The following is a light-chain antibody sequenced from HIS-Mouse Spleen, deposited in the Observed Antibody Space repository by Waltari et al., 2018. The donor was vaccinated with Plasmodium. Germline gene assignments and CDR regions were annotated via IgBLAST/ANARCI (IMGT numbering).Light chain of an antibody. CDR1: KLGEKY. CDR2: QDS. Sequence: SYELTQPPSVSVSPGQTARTTCSGDKLGEKYTCWYQQKPGQSPVLVIYQDSKRPSGIPERFSGSNSGNTATLTISGTQAMDEADYYCQAWDSSTVVFGGGTKLTVL. J-gene: IGLJ2*01. V-gene: IGLV3-1*01. CDR3: QAWDSSTVV.